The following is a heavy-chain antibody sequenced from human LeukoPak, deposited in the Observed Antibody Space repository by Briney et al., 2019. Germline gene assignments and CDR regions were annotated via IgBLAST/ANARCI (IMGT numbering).Heavy chain of an antibody. CDR3: ATQGGGNPAY. V-gene: IGHV3-74*01. Sequence: GGSLRLSCAASGLTFSSHWMHWVRQAPGKGLVWVSGITIDGSSTTYADSVKGRFTISRDNPKNMLYLQVTSLRAEDTAGYYCATQGGGNPAYWSQGTLVTV. CDR1: GLTFSSHW. J-gene: IGHJ4*02. CDR2: ITIDGSST. D-gene: IGHD1-14*01.